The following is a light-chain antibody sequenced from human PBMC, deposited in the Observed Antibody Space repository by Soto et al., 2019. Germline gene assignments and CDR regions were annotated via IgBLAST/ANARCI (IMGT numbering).Light chain of an antibody. J-gene: IGKJ2*01. V-gene: IGKV3-20*01. CDR3: QQFGTSPLYT. Sequence: ESVLTQSQGTLSLSPGEIVTLSCRASQTFGSTYLAWYQQRPGQSPRLLIYGASRRASGIPDRFRGSGSGTDFTLTISRLEPEDFAVYYCQQFGTSPLYTFGQGTKV. CDR2: GAS. CDR1: QTFGSTY.